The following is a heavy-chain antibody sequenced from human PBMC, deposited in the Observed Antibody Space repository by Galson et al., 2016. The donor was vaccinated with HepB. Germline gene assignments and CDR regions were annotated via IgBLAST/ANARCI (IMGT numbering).Heavy chain of an antibody. J-gene: IGHJ6*02. V-gene: IGHV5-51*01. CDR1: GYNFSKYW. CDR3: ARWLMTTMVGGTYYYYGLDV. Sequence: QSGAEVTKAGESLKISCRAAGYNFSKYWIAWVRQMPGKGLEWMGVIYPDDSDIIYNPSFQGQVTISADKSINTAYLHWRSLRSSDTAMYYCARWLMTTMVGGTYYYYGLDVWGQGTTVTVSS. CDR2: IYPDDSDI. D-gene: IGHD4-23*01.